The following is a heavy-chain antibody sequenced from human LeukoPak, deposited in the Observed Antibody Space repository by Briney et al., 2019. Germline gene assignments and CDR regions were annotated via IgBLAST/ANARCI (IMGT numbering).Heavy chain of an antibody. D-gene: IGHD1-7*01. CDR2: IYSSGST. Sequence: PSETLSLTCNVSGGSIRGYYWSWIRQPPGKGLEWIGYIYSSGSTNYYPSLTSRATLSIDTSKNQFSLKLSSVTVADTAVYYCARGVRGSTSWNSYYNYFYLDVWGKGTTVTVSS. CDR1: GGSIRGYY. V-gene: IGHV4-59*12. J-gene: IGHJ6*03. CDR3: ARGVRGSTSWNSYYNYFYLDV.